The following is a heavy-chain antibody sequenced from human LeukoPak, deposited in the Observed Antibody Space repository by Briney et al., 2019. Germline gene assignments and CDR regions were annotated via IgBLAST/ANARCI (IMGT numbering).Heavy chain of an antibody. CDR1: GFTVSGNY. D-gene: IGHD2/OR15-2a*01. V-gene: IGHV3-53*01. Sequence: PGGSLRLSCAASGFTVSGNYMSWVRQAPGKGPEWVSVIYTGGNTYYADSVKGRFTISRDNSKNTLYLQMNSLRAEDTAIYFCARWHFGLYYFDYWGQGTLVTVSS. J-gene: IGHJ4*02. CDR3: ARWHFGLYYFDY. CDR2: IYTGGNT.